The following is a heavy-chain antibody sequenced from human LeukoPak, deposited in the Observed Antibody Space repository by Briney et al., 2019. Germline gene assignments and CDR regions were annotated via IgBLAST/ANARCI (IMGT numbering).Heavy chain of an antibody. J-gene: IGHJ4*02. CDR2: IDSSGSDI. V-gene: IGHV3-48*03. CDR1: GFTFSSYD. D-gene: IGHD6-25*01. Sequence: GGSLRLSCAASGFTFSSYDMNWVRQAPGKGLEWVSHIDSSGSDIYYADSVKGRFTISRDNAKNSLYLQMDSLGAEDTAVYYCAKRAAPLYYFDYWGQGTLVTVSS. CDR3: AKRAAPLYYFDY.